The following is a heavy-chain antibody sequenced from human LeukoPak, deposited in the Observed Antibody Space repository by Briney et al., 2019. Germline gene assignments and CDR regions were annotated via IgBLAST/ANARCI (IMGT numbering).Heavy chain of an antibody. D-gene: IGHD2-15*01. Sequence: ASVKVSCKASGYTFTSYGISWVRQAPGQGLEWMGWISAYNGNTNYAQKLQGRVTMTTDTSTSTAYVELRSLRSDDTAVYYCARDPRPIVVVVAATPHAFDIWGQGTMVTVSS. CDR1: GYTFTSYG. CDR3: ARDPRPIVVVVAATPHAFDI. CDR2: ISAYNGNT. J-gene: IGHJ3*02. V-gene: IGHV1-18*01.